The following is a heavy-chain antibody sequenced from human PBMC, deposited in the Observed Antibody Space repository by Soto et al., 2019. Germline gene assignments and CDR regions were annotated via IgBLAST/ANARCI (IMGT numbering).Heavy chain of an antibody. CDR1: GYTFIRYA. Sequence: QVQLVQSGTEVKKPGASVKVSCKASGYTFIRYAISWVRQAPGQGLEWMGWINPYNGNTNYAQKLQGRVTMTTDTSTSTAYMELRSLRSDDTAVYYCARDTAMSLPDAWGQGTLVTVSS. V-gene: IGHV1-18*01. D-gene: IGHD5-18*01. CDR2: INPYNGNT. CDR3: ARDTAMSLPDA. J-gene: IGHJ4*02.